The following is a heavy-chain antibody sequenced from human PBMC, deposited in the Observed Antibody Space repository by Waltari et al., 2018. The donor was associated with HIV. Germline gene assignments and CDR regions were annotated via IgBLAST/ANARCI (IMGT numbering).Heavy chain of an antibody. J-gene: IGHJ5*02. CDR1: GASMNSADYY. V-gene: IGHV4-30-4*01. CDR2: IYYNGRT. D-gene: IGHD2-15*01. CDR3: ASIRLGYCSHGNCYSWRGLGGWFDP. Sequence: QVQLEESGPGLVKTSERLSLTCSVAGASMNSADYYSSLTRPPPGESLECIEHIYYNGRTYYNPSLESRVSMSIDTSKKQFSLNLKSVTVADTAVYYCASIRLGYCSHGNCYSWRGLGGWFDPWGQGTLVTVSS.